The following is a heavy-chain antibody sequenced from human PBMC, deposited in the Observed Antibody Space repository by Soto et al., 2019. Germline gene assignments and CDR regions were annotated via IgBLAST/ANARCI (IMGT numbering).Heavy chain of an antibody. CDR3: GKDPRGDHFGAFDF. V-gene: IGHV3-23*01. CDR1: GLSFASYA. D-gene: IGHD3-16*01. Sequence: EVQFLESGGGVVRPGGSLRLSCVASGLSFASYAMTWVRQSSGKGLEWVACITGSGAVTSYTDSVRGRFIISRDNSKNTLYLQVDSLRAADTAFYYWGKDPRGDHFGAFDFWGQGTTV. CDR2: ITGSGAVT. J-gene: IGHJ3*01.